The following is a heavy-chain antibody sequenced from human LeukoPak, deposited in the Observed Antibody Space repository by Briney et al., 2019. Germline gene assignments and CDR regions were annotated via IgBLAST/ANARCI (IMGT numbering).Heavy chain of an antibody. CDR3: ARGAVRLLRGYGMDV. Sequence: ASVKVSCKASGGTFSSYAISWVRQAPGQGLEWKGGIIPIFGTANYAQKFQGRVTITADESTSTAYMELRSLRSEDTAVYYCARGAVRLLRGYGMDVWGQGTTVTVSS. CDR2: IIPIFGTA. J-gene: IGHJ6*02. V-gene: IGHV1-69*13. CDR1: GGTFSSYA. D-gene: IGHD2-15*01.